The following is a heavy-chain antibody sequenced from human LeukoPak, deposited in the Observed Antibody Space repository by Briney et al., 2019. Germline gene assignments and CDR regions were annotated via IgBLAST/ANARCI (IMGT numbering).Heavy chain of an antibody. CDR1: GFPFSFYE. D-gene: IGHD6-19*01. V-gene: IGHV3-48*03. CDR3: ALLAVASDFDY. CDR2: IGAGSIPK. Sequence: PGGSLRLSCVVSGFPFSFYELNWVRQAPGKGLEWVSNIGAGSIPKYYADSVKGRFSISRDNARNSLYLQMNSLRVEDTAVYYCALLAVASDFDYWGQGALVTVSS. J-gene: IGHJ4*02.